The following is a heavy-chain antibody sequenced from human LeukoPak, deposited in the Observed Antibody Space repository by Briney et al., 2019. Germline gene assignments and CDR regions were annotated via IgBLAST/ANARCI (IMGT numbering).Heavy chain of an antibody. Sequence: GGSLRLSCAASGFTFSSYAMSWVRQAPGKGLEWVSAISGSGGSTYYADSVKGRFTISRDNSKNTLYLQMNSLRAEDTAVYYCAKDPYGDPTDSPGFDYWGQGTLVTVSS. J-gene: IGHJ4*02. CDR2: ISGSGGST. V-gene: IGHV3-23*01. D-gene: IGHD4-17*01. CDR1: GFTFSSYA. CDR3: AKDPYGDPTDSPGFDY.